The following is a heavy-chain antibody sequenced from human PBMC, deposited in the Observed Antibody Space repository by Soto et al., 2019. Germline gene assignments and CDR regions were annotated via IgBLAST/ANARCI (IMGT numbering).Heavy chain of an antibody. J-gene: IGHJ4*02. CDR2: ILADGSRQ. CDR1: GFTFSKHD. D-gene: IGHD1-1*01. Sequence: QVQLVESGGGVVQPGRSLRLSCAVSGFTFSKHDMHWVRQAPGKGLEWVAVILADGSRQHYGDSVKGRFTISRDNAKNTLFLQMESLRAEDTAVYYCARDDDFPDNGLDYWGQGILVTVSS. V-gene: IGHV3-33*01. CDR3: ARDDDFPDNGLDY.